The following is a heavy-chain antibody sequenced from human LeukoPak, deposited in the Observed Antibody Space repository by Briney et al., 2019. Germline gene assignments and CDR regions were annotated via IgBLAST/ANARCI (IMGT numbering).Heavy chain of an antibody. CDR1: GYSFTTYC. Sequence: GAALQTPSKGSGYSFTTYCIAWLRQLPGKGRQWLGMIYPGDSDSRHSPSFQGQVTISADKSISTAYLQWSSLKASDTAMYYCARHYVVGATDYFDYWGQGTLVTVSS. CDR2: IYPGDSDS. V-gene: IGHV5-51*01. J-gene: IGHJ4*02. CDR3: ARHYVVGATDYFDY. D-gene: IGHD1-26*01.